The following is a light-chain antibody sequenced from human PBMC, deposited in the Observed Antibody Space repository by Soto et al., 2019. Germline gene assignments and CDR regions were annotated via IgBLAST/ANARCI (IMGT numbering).Light chain of an antibody. CDR1: SSDVGGSKL. CDR3: CSYATGATWV. V-gene: IGLV2-23*01. CDR2: EDT. J-gene: IGLJ3*02. Sequence: QSALTQPASVSGSPGQSITISCTGTSSDVGGSKLVSWYHHHPGKAPKLIIYEDTKRPSGVSTRFSGSKSGNTASLTISGLQAEDEADYSCCSYATGATWVFGGGTKRTVL.